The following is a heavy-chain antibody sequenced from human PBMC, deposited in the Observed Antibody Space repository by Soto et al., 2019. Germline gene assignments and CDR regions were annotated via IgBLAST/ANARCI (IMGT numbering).Heavy chain of an antibody. D-gene: IGHD4-17*01. CDR2: IYPGDSDT. CDR3: ARRGPGAPHGDYKTYGMDV. J-gene: IGHJ6*02. Sequence: GESLKISCKGSGYSFTSYWIGWVRQMPGKGLEWMGIIYPGDSDTRYSPSFQGQVTISADKSISTAYLQWSSLKASDTAMYYCARRGPGAPHGDYKTYGMDVWGQGTTVTVSS. CDR1: GYSFTSYW. V-gene: IGHV5-51*01.